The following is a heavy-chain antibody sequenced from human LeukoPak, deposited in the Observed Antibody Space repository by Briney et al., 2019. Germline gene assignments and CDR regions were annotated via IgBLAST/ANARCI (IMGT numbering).Heavy chain of an antibody. CDR3: ARVSGGDGYNYGYYYYYMGV. D-gene: IGHD5-24*01. J-gene: IGHJ6*03. V-gene: IGHV3-20*04. Sequence: GGSLRLSCAASGFSFDDYGMSWVRQAPGKGLEWVSGINWNGGSRGYADSVKGRFTISRDNAKNSLYLQMNSLRAEDTALYYCARVSGGDGYNYGYYYYYMGVWGKGTTVTVSS. CDR2: INWNGGSR. CDR1: GFSFDDYG.